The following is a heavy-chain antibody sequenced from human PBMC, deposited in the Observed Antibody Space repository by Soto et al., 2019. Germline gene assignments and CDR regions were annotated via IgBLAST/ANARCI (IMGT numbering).Heavy chain of an antibody. D-gene: IGHD6-13*01. V-gene: IGHV5-51*07. CDR2: IYPGDSDT. CDR1: GDSFISYW. J-gene: IGHJ6*02. Sequence: ESLKISCKGSGDSFISYWIGWVHQMPGKGLEWMGIIYPGDSDTRYSPSFQCQVSISADKSISTAYLQLTSLKASDTPMYYCASRIAAAGPGYYGMDVWGQGTTVTVYS. CDR3: ASRIAAAGPGYYGMDV.